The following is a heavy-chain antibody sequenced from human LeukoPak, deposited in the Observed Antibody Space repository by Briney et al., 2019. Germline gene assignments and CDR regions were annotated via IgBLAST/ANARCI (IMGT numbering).Heavy chain of an antibody. CDR3: AKDPPSIAVAGTSYFGY. CDR1: GFTFSSYA. D-gene: IGHD6-19*01. Sequence: GGSLRLSCAASGFTFSSYAMSWVRQAPGKGLEWVSAISGSGGSTYYADSVKGRFTISRDNSKNTLYLQMNSLRAEDTAVYYCAKDPPSIAVAGTSYFGYWGQGTLVTVSS. V-gene: IGHV3-23*01. J-gene: IGHJ4*02. CDR2: ISGSGGST.